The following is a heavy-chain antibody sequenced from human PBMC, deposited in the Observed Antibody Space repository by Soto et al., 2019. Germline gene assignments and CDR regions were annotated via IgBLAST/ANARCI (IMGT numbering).Heavy chain of an antibody. D-gene: IGHD2-15*01. J-gene: IGHJ6*02. V-gene: IGHV1-18*01. CDR1: GYTFTSYG. CDR2: ISAYNGNT. Sequence: QVQLVQSGAEVKKPGASVKVSCKASGYTFTSYGISWVRQAPGQGLEWMGWISAYNGNTDYAQKLQGRVTMTTDTSTSTAYMELRSLRSDDTAVYYCARDDSDCSGGRCRSLYYYYYGMDVWGQGTTVTVSS. CDR3: ARDDSDCSGGRCRSLYYYYYGMDV.